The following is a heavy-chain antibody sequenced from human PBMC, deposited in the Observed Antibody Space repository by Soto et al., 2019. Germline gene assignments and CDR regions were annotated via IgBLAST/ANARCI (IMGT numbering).Heavy chain of an antibody. D-gene: IGHD2-21*02. CDR1: GFIFRDYL. J-gene: IGHJ4*02. Sequence: QVQLVESGGGVVQPGTSLRLSCTASGFIFRDYLIHWVRQAPGKGLEWLAVLSFDGTAEYYADSTRGQFTISRDIAKSTTYLGSNDVRREDTAMYYCARGATRLHSMEVLDYWGQGTLVNGPS. V-gene: IGHV3-30*03. CDR2: LSFDGTAE. CDR3: ARGATRLHSMEVLDY.